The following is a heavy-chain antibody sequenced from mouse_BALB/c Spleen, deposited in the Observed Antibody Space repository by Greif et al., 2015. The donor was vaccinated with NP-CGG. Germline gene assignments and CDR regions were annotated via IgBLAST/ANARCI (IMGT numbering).Heavy chain of an antibody. Sequence: EVKLVESGAELVKPGATVKLSCTASGSNIKDTYMHWVKQRPEQGLEWIGRIDPANGNTKYDPKFQGKATITTDTSSNTAYLQLSGLTSEDTAVYYCATYYRYLAGFAYWGQGTLVTVSA. CDR3: ATYYRYLAGFAY. J-gene: IGHJ3*01. D-gene: IGHD2-14*01. V-gene: IGHV14-3*02. CDR1: GSNIKDTY. CDR2: IDPANGNT.